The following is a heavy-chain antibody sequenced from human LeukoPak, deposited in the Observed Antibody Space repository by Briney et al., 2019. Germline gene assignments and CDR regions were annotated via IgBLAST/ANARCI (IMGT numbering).Heavy chain of an antibody. CDR1: GGSISSYC. CDR2: IYYSGST. D-gene: IGHD3-3*01. V-gene: IGHV4-59*01. CDR3: ARVHTMGYYFDY. Sequence: SETLSLTCTVSGGSISSYCWSWIRQPPGKGLEWIGYIYYSGSTNYNPSLKSRVTISVDTSKNQFSLKLSSVTAADTAVYYCARVHTMGYYFDYWGQGTLVTVSS. J-gene: IGHJ4*02.